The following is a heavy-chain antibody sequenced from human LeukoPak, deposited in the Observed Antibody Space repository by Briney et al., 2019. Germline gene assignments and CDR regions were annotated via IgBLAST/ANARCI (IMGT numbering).Heavy chain of an antibody. CDR1: GFTFSSYS. D-gene: IGHD2-2*01. CDR2: ISSSSSYI. V-gene: IGHV3-21*01. J-gene: IGHJ3*02. Sequence: PGGSLRLSCAASGFTFSSYSMNWVRQAPGKGLEWVSSISSSSSYIYYADSVKGRFTISRDNAKNSLYLQMNSLRAEDTAVYYCARRIVPADEDAFDIWGQGTMVTVSS. CDR3: ARRIVPADEDAFDI.